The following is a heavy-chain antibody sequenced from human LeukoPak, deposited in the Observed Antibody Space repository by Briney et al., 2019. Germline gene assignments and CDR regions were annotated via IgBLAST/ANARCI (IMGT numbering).Heavy chain of an antibody. D-gene: IGHD1-26*01. CDR2: IYYSGST. V-gene: IGHV4-39*07. Sequence: SETLSLTCTVSGGSISSSNFYWGWIRQPPGKGLEWIGSIYYSGSTYYNPSLKSRVTISVDTSKNQFSLKMSSVTAADTAVYYCARHLVGGNYYPLSYWGQGTLVTVSS. J-gene: IGHJ4*02. CDR3: ARHLVGGNYYPLSY. CDR1: GGSISSSNFY.